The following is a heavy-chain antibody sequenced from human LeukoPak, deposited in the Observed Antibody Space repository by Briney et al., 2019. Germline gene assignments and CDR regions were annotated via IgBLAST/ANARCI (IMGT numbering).Heavy chain of an antibody. Sequence: SQTLSLTCTVSGGSISSGSYYWTWIRPPAGKGLEWIGRIYTSGSTNYNPSLRSRVTISLDTSNNQFSLNLHSVTAADTAVYYCTTQLGLLAGLDSWGQGTRVTVSS. CDR3: TTQLGLLAGLDS. J-gene: IGHJ4*02. D-gene: IGHD6-19*01. V-gene: IGHV4-61*02. CDR2: IYTSGST. CDR1: GGSISSGSYY.